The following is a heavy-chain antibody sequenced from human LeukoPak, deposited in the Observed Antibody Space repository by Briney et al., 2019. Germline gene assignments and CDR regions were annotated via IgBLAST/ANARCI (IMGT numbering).Heavy chain of an antibody. J-gene: IGHJ4*02. CDR1: GGSMGDYH. V-gene: IGHV4-59*08. D-gene: IGHD3-10*01. CDR3: ARHLYGSGSRY. CDR2: IHDSGST. Sequence: SETLSLTCTVSGGSMGDYHWGWIRQPPGMGLEWIGNIHDSGSTKYNSSLKSRATISIDTSKNQFSLRLISVTAADTAVYYCARHLYGSGSRYWGQGTLVTVSS.